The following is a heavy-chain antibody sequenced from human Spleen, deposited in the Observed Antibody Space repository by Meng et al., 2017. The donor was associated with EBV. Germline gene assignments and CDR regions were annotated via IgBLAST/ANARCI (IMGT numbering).Heavy chain of an antibody. CDR2: IYYRGST. Sequence: QLREAGPGPVKLSEPLSLTGGVSVGSVRSDSYYWSWIRQSQGKGLEWIGYIYYRGSTNYNPSLESRVTISVDTSKKQFSLKLSSVTAADTAVYYCASVKLGIADRPLYYFDYWGQGTLVTVSS. CDR3: ASVKLGIADRPLYYFDY. CDR1: VGSVRSDSYY. V-gene: IGHV4-61*01. J-gene: IGHJ4*02. D-gene: IGHD6-6*01.